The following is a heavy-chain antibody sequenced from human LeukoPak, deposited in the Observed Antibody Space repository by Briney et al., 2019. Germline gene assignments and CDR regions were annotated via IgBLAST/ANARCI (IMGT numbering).Heavy chain of an antibody. CDR1: VDTFTTYD. J-gene: IGHJ4*02. CDR2: MNTNSGNT. D-gene: IGHD3-3*01. V-gene: IGHV1-8*01. CDR3: VRTAGIFWSGAYYFDS. Sequence: ASVTVSFKSSVDTFTTYDVNWVRQAAGQGLEGMGWMNTNSGNTGYAQKFQGRVTMTRNTSISTAYMVLSSLRSDDTAGYYCVRTAGIFWSGAYYFDSWGQGTLVTVSS.